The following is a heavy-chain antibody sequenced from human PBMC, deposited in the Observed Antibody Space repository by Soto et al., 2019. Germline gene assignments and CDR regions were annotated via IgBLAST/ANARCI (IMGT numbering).Heavy chain of an antibody. J-gene: IGHJ4*02. Sequence: QVQLVESGGGVVQPGRSLRLSCAASGFTFSSYGMHWVRQAPGKGLEWVAVISYDGSNKYYADSVKGRFTISRDNSKNTLYLQMNSLRAEDTAVYYCAKDAYSSSSANFDYWGQGTLFTVYS. CDR1: GFTFSSYG. CDR2: ISYDGSNK. V-gene: IGHV3-30*18. CDR3: AKDAYSSSSANFDY. D-gene: IGHD6-6*01.